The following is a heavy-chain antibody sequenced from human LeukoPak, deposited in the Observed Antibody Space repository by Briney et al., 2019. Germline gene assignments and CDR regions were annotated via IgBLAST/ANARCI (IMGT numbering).Heavy chain of an antibody. J-gene: IGHJ4*02. CDR2: MSYDGSNK. CDR3: AKSYSSGWYYFDY. V-gene: IGHV3-30*18. D-gene: IGHD6-19*01. Sequence: GRXXRLSCXASGFTFSSYGMHWVRQAPGKGLEWXAFMSYDGSNKYYADSVKGRFTISRDHSKNTLYLQMNSLRAEDTAVYYCAKSYSSGWYYFDYWGQGTLVTVSS. CDR1: GFTFSSYG.